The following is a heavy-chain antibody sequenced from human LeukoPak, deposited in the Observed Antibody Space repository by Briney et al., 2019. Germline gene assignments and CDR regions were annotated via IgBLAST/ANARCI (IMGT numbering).Heavy chain of an antibody. J-gene: IGHJ3*02. CDR3: ARGLGSGRHAFDI. Sequence: TGGSLRLSCVASGFTFSSYWMTWVRQAPGKGLEWVANIKTDGSQIYYVDSVKGRFTISRDNAKNSLYLQMNSLRAEDTAVYYCARGLGSGRHAFDIWGQGKMVTVSS. CDR1: GFTFSSYW. CDR2: IKTDGSQI. V-gene: IGHV3-7*01. D-gene: IGHD3-10*01.